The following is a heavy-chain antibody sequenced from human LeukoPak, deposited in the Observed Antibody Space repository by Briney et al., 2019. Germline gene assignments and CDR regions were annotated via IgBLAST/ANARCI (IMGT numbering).Heavy chain of an antibody. CDR2: MNPSSGNT. D-gene: IGHD3-22*01. CDR1: GYTFTSYD. V-gene: IGHV1-8*03. Sequence: ASVKVSCKASGYTFTSYDINWVRQATGQGLEWMGWMNPSSGNTGYAQKFQGRVTITRNTSISTAYMELSSLRSEDTAVYYCARVAYYDSSGYYYVMDAFDIWGQGTMVTVSP. J-gene: IGHJ3*02. CDR3: ARVAYYDSSGYYYVMDAFDI.